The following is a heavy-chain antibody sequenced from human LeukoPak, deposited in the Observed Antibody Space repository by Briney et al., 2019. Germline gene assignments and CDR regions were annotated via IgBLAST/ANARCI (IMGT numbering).Heavy chain of an antibody. D-gene: IGHD3-22*01. CDR2: MNPNSGNT. Sequence: ASVKVSCKASVYTFTSYVINWVRQATGQGLEWMGWMNPNSGNTGYAQKFQGRVTMTRNTSISTAYMELSSLRSEDTAVYYCARSHGSMIVVVIGAFDIWGQGTMVTVSS. V-gene: IGHV1-8*01. CDR1: VYTFTSYV. J-gene: IGHJ3*02. CDR3: ARSHGSMIVVVIGAFDI.